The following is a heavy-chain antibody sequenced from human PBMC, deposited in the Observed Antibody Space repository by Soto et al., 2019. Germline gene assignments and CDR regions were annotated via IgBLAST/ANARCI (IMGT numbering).Heavy chain of an antibody. D-gene: IGHD2-21*02. V-gene: IGHV4-31*03. Sequence: QVQLQESGPGLVKPSQTLSLTCTVSGGSISSGGYYWSWIRQHPGKGLEWIGYIYYSGSPYYNPSLKIRVTISVDTSKNQFSLKLSSVAAADTAVYYCARSPTHIVVVTAIHRYFDYWGQGTLVTVSS. J-gene: IGHJ4*02. CDR1: GGSISSGGYY. CDR2: IYYSGSP. CDR3: ARSPTHIVVVTAIHRYFDY.